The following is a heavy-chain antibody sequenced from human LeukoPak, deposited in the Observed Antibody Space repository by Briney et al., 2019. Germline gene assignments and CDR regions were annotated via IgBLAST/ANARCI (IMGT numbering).Heavy chain of an antibody. CDR1: GFTFSSYS. V-gene: IGHV3-21*01. Sequence: GGSLRLSCAASGFTFSSYSMNWVRQALGKGLEWVSSISSSSSYIYYADSVKGRFTISRDNAKNSLYLQMNSLRAEDTAVYYCASPYSSRWYELCYWGQGTLVTVSS. J-gene: IGHJ4*02. D-gene: IGHD6-13*01. CDR3: ASPYSSRWYELCY. CDR2: ISSSSSYI.